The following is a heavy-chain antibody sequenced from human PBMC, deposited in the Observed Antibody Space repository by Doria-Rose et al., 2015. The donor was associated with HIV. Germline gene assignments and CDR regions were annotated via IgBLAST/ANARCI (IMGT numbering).Heavy chain of an antibody. D-gene: IGHD6-13*01. V-gene: IGHV2-26*01. CDR3: ARIKSSRWYHKYYFDF. Sequence: QESGPVLVKPTETLTLTCTVSGVSLSSPGMGVSWIRQPPGKALEWLAHIFSDGERSYKTSLKSRLTISRGTSKSQVVLTMTDMDPVDTATYYCARIKSSRWYHKYYFDFWGQGTLVIVSA. J-gene: IGHJ4*02. CDR1: GVSLSSPGMG. CDR2: IFSDGER.